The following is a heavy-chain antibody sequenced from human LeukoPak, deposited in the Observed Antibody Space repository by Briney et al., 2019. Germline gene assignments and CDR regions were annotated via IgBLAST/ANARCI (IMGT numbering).Heavy chain of an antibody. D-gene: IGHD2-2*02. Sequence: ASVKVSCKASGYTFTGYYMHWVRQAPGQGLEWMGWINPNSGGTNYAQKFQGRVTMTRDTSISTPYMELSRLRSDDTAVYYCARLGLNCSSTSCYIAPIDYWGQGTLVTVSS. CDR1: GYTFTGYY. CDR3: ARLGLNCSSTSCYIAPIDY. V-gene: IGHV1-2*02. J-gene: IGHJ4*02. CDR2: INPNSGGT.